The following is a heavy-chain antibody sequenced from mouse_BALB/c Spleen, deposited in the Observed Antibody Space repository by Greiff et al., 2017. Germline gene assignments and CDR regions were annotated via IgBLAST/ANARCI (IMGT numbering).Heavy chain of an antibody. CDR1: GFSLTSYG. D-gene: IGHD2-3*01. V-gene: IGHV2-9*02. Sequence: VKLVESGPGLVAPSQSLSITCTVSGFSLTSYGVHWVRQPPGKGLEWLGVIWAGGSTNYNSALMSRLSISKDNSKSQVFLKMNSLQTDDTAMYYCAGYYWDWFAYWGQGTLVTVSA. CDR2: IWAGGST. CDR3: AGYYWDWFAY. J-gene: IGHJ3*01.